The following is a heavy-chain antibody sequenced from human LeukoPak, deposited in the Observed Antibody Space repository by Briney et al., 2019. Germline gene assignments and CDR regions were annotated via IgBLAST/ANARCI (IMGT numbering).Heavy chain of an antibody. V-gene: IGHV1-46*03. J-gene: IGHJ5*02. CDR3: VREGGCSGGSCYRFDP. CDR2: VTPSDGGT. CDR1: VYTFTNYF. Sequence: GASVNLSFKTSVYTFTNYFMHWVRQAPAQERDWMGAVTPSDGGTNYAQKFQGRITMTRDTSTSTVYMDLSSLKPEDTAVYYCVREGGCSGGSCYRFDPWGQGALVTVSS. D-gene: IGHD2-15*01.